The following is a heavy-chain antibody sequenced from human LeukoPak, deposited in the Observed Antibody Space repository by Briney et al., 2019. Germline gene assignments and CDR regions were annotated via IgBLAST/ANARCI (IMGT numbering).Heavy chain of an antibody. Sequence: GASVKVSCKSYGGTFSNYAIDWVRQAPGQGLEWVGGIMPIFETSYNEQTFEGRVTITSDTSTSTVYMEMGSLSSEDTAVYFCALSQSGYYEHWGQGTLITVSS. J-gene: IGHJ4*02. CDR3: ALSQSGYYEH. D-gene: IGHD5-18*01. CDR1: GGTFSNYA. V-gene: IGHV1-69*06. CDR2: IMPIFETS.